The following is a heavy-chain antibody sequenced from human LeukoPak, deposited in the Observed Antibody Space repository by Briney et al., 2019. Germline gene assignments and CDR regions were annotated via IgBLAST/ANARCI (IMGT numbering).Heavy chain of an antibody. CDR2: ISSSSSYI. CDR1: GFTFSTYN. V-gene: IGHV3-21*01. D-gene: IGHD3-16*01. CDR3: AREGIAFGGPTTSDY. J-gene: IGHJ4*02. Sequence: PGGSLRLSCAASGFTFSTYNMNWVRQAPGKGLEWVPSISSSSSYIYYADSVKGRFTISRDNAKNSLYLQMNSLRAEDTAVYYCAREGIAFGGPTTSDYWGQGTLLTVSS.